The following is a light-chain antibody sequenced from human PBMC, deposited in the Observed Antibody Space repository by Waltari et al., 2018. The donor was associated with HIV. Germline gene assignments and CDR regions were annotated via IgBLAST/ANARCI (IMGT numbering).Light chain of an antibody. J-gene: IGLJ1*01. V-gene: IGLV2-14*03. CDR2: DVH. CDR1: ENDIGLDTY. CDR3: SSFSSGPSLYI. Sequence: SALIQPASVSGSPGQSITIPCSGSENDIGLDTYVSWYQQFSGKAPKLIIYDVHKRPAGLSDRFSGSKSGNMASLTISGLQTDDEAVYFCSSFSSGPSLYIFG.